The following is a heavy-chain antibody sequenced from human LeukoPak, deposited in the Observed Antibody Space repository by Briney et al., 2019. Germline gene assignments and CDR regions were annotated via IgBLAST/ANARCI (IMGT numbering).Heavy chain of an antibody. CDR3: ARGTKTGYTGYDWNY. J-gene: IGHJ4*02. Sequence: PETLSLTCTVSGGSISSYYWSWIRQPPGKGLEWIGYIYDIGSTSYNPSLKSRVTISVDTSSNQFSLMLTSVTAADTAVYYCARGTKTGYTGYDWNYWGQGSLVSVSS. V-gene: IGHV4-59*01. CDR1: GGSISSYY. D-gene: IGHD5-12*01. CDR2: IYDIGST.